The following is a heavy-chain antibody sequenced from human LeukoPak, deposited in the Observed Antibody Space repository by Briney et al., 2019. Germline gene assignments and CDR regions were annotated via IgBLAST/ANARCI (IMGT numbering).Heavy chain of an antibody. J-gene: IGHJ3*02. V-gene: IGHV1-24*01. CDR2: FDPEDGET. CDR1: GYTLTELS. D-gene: IGHD5-12*01. CDR3: ARDSPYIVGTSRDAFDI. Sequence: ASVKASCKVSGYTLTELSMHWVRQAPGKGLEWMGGFDPEDGETIYAQKFQGRVTMTEDTSTDTAYMELSSLRSEDTAVYYCARDSPYIVGTSRDAFDIWGQGTMVTVSS.